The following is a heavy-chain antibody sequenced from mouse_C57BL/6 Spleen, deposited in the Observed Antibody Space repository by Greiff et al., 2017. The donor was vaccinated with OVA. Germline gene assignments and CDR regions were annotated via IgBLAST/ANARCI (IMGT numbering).Heavy chain of an antibody. CDR2: INPSNGGT. CDR1: GYTFTSYW. J-gene: IGHJ1*03. D-gene: IGHD1-1*01. V-gene: IGHV1-53*01. Sequence: QVQLQQPGTELVKPGASVKLSCKASGYTFTSYWMHWVKQRPGQGLEWIGNINPSNGGTNYNEKFKSKATLTVDKASSTAYMQLSSLTSEDSAVYYCATTVVADWYFDVWGTGTTVTVSS. CDR3: ATTVVADWYFDV.